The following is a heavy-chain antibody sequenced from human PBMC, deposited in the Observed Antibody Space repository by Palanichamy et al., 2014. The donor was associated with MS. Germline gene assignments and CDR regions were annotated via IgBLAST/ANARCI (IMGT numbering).Heavy chain of an antibody. J-gene: IGHJ3*02. V-gene: IGHV1-69*08. Sequence: QVQLVQSGAEVKKPGSLVKVSCKTSGGTFSSYTISWVRQAPGQGLEWMGRIIPILGIANYAQKFQGRVTITADKSTSTAYMELSSLRSEDTAVYYCARDAYYDSSGHHDAFDIWGQGTMVTVSS. CDR1: GGTFSSYT. CDR2: IIPILGIA. CDR3: ARDAYYDSSGHHDAFDI. D-gene: IGHD3-22*01.